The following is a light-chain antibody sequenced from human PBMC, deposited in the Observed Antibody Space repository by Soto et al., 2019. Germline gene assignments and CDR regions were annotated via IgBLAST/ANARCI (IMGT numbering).Light chain of an antibody. CDR2: GNN. CDR3: QSHDNSLSGSV. CDR1: SSNIGAGNE. V-gene: IGLV1-40*01. Sequence: QSVLTQPPSVYGAPGQRGTISFTGSSSNIGAGNEVHGYQQLLGTAPKLLIYGNNNRPSGVPDRFSGSKSGTSASLAITGLQADDEADYYGQSHDNSLSGSVFGGGTKLTAL. J-gene: IGLJ2*01.